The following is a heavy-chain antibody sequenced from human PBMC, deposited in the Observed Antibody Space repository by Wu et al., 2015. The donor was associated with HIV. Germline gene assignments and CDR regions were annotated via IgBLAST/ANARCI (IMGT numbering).Heavy chain of an antibody. D-gene: IGHD6-19*01. CDR3: ARQXAYTSGWYIYDY. CDR2: INPNSGGT. CDR1: GYTFSGYY. V-gene: IGHV1-2*02. Sequence: QVQLVQSGAEVKKPGASVKVSCKASGYTFSGYYMHWVRQAPGQGLEWMGWINPNSGGTNYAQKFQGRVTMTRDTSISTAYMELSRLRSDDTAVYYCARQXAYTSGWYIYDYWGQGTLVTVSS. J-gene: IGHJ4*02.